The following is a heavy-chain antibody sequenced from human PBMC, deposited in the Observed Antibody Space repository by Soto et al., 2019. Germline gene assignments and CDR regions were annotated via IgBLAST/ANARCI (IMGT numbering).Heavy chain of an antibody. D-gene: IGHD1-1*01. Sequence: DVQLVDSGGGLIQPGESLRLSCGAFGFTISGKKYVAWVRQAPGKGLEWVSALYDIDGSFYADSVKGRFTTSSDSSKTTVYLQINDLRPDDTAVYSCATWHEREHAYDVWGLGTTVNVSS. CDR1: GFTISGKKY. V-gene: IGHV3-53*01. CDR2: LYDIDGS. J-gene: IGHJ3*01. CDR3: ATWHEREHAYDV.